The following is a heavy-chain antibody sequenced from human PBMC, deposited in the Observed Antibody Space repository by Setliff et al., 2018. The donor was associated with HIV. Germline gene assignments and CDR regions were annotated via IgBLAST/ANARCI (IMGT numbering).Heavy chain of an antibody. D-gene: IGHD3-22*01. CDR2: IYTTGST. V-gene: IGHV4-4*09. J-gene: IGHJ4*02. Sequence: PSETLSLTCTVSGDSISNYYWSWVRQPPGKGLEWIGYIYTTGSTNYNPSLKSRVTMSVDTSKNQFSLRLTSVTAADTAVYFCARLRITMIMMLNYCDYWGQGTLVTV. CDR3: ARLRITMIMMLNYCDY. CDR1: GDSISNYY.